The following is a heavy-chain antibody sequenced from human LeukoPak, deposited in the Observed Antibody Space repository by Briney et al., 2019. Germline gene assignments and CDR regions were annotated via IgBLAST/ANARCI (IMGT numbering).Heavy chain of an antibody. CDR2: IYCSGST. J-gene: IGHJ3*02. CDR3: ARANYYDNSGYSRGAFDI. Sequence: SETLSLTCTVSGGSISSYYWSWIRQPPGKGLEWIGYIYCSGSTNYNPSLKSRVTISVDTSKNQFSLKLSSVTAADTAVYYCARANYYDNSGYSRGAFDIWGQGTMVTVSS. D-gene: IGHD3-22*01. CDR1: GGSISSYY. V-gene: IGHV4-59*01.